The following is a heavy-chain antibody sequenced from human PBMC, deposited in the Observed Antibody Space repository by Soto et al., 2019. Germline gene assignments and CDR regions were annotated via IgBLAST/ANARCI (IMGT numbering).Heavy chain of an antibody. CDR1: GFTFSSYA. V-gene: IGHV3-23*01. D-gene: IGHD1-26*01. Sequence: GGSLRLSCAASGFTFSSYAMSWVRQAPGKGLEWVSAISGSGGSTYYADSVKGRFTISRDNSKNTLYLQMNSLRAEDTAVYYCAKRPRFSGSYPLDYWGQGTLVTVSS. CDR2: ISGSGGST. J-gene: IGHJ4*02. CDR3: AKRPRFSGSYPLDY.